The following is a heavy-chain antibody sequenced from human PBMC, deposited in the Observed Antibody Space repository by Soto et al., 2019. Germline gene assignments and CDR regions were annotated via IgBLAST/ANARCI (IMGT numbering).Heavy chain of an antibody. Sequence: ASVKVSCKASGYTFTSYDINWVRQATGQGLEWMGWMNPNSGNTGYAQKFQGRVTMTRNTSISTAYMELSSLRSEDTAVYYCARWEVETQQWLVHDYYYGMDVWGQGTKVTVSS. CDR2: MNPNSGNT. V-gene: IGHV1-8*01. CDR3: ARWEVETQQWLVHDYYYGMDV. J-gene: IGHJ6*02. D-gene: IGHD6-19*01. CDR1: GYTFTSYD.